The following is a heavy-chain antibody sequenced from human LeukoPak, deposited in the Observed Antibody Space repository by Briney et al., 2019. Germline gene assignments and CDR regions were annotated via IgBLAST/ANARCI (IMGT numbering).Heavy chain of an antibody. V-gene: IGHV1-2*02. J-gene: IGHJ3*02. CDR1: GYTFTGYY. D-gene: IGHD1-26*01. CDR2: INPNSGGT. CDR3: ASCHLPLSGSYYSDAFDI. Sequence: ASAKVSCKASGYTFTGYYMHWVRQAPGQGLEWMGWINPNSGGTNYAQKFQGRVTMTRDTSISTAYMELSRLRSDDTAVYYCASCHLPLSGSYYSDAFDIWGQGTMVTVSS.